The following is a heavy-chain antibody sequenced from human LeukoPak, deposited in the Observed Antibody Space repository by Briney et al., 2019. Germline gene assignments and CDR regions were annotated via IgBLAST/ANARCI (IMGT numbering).Heavy chain of an antibody. J-gene: IGHJ4*02. CDR1: GYSFTSYW. CDR2: IYPIDSDI. Sequence: GESLKISCKGSGYSFTSYWIGWVRQMPGKGLEWVGIIYPIDSDIRYSPSFQGQVTISADKSTSTAYLQWSSLKASDTAIYYCARSNHYDLDYWGQGTLVTVSS. D-gene: IGHD5-12*01. V-gene: IGHV5-51*01. CDR3: ARSNHYDLDY.